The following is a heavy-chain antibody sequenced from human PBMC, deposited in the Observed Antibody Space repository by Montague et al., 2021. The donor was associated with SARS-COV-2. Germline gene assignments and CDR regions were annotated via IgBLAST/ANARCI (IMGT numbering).Heavy chain of an antibody. D-gene: IGHD4-23*01. V-gene: IGHV4-61*01. Sequence: SETLSLTCSVSGVSVSSGTYYWSWIRQPPGKGPESIGFISYTGYTSYNPSLKSRVTISLDKSKNQLSLKLTSLTAADTAVYYCARGRNDYGGMVHDHWGQGTLATVSS. CDR3: ARGRNDYGGMVHDH. J-gene: IGHJ5*02. CDR2: ISYTGYT. CDR1: GVSVSSGTYY.